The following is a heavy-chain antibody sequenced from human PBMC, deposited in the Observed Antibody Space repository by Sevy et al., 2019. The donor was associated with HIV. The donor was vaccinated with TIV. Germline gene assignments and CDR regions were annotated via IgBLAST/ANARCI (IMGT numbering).Heavy chain of an antibody. Sequence: GGSLRLSCAASGFTFSSYGMHWVRQAPGKGLEWVAVIWYDGSNKYYADSVKGRFTISRANSKNTLYLQMNSLRAEDTAVYYCAGVFLGCSGGSCYPRTYYYYGMDVWGQGTTVTVSS. V-gene: IGHV3-33*01. CDR2: IWYDGSNK. J-gene: IGHJ6*02. D-gene: IGHD2-15*01. CDR3: AGVFLGCSGGSCYPRTYYYYGMDV. CDR1: GFTFSSYG.